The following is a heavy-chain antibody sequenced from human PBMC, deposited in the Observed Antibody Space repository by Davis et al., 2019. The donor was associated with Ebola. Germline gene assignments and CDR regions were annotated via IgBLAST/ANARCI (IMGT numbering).Heavy chain of an antibody. CDR2: IYYSGST. D-gene: IGHD5-24*01. CDR3: ARGTKGWPFDY. Sequence: SETLSLTCTVSGGSISSSSYYWSWIRQPPGKGLEWIGYIYYSGSTNYNPSLKSRVTISVDTSKNQFSLKLSSVTAADTAVYYCARGTKGWPFDYWGQGTLVTVSS. V-gene: IGHV4-61*01. J-gene: IGHJ4*02. CDR1: GGSISSSSYY.